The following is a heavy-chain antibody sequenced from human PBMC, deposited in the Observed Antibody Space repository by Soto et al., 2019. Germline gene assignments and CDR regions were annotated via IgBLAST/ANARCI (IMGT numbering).Heavy chain of an antibody. CDR3: ARPAAPSGFLNWFDP. D-gene: IGHD3-10*01. CDR1: GGTFSGYA. Sequence: QVQLVQSGAEVKKPGSSVKVSCKASGGTFSGYAISWVRQAPGQGLEWMGGIIPIFGTANYAQKFQGRVTITADESTSTAYMELSSLRSEDTAVYYCARPAAPSGFLNWFDPWGQGTLVTVSS. V-gene: IGHV1-69*01. J-gene: IGHJ5*02. CDR2: IIPIFGTA.